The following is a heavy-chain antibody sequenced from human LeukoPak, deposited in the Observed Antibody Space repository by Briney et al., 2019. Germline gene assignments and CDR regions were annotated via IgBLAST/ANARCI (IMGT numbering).Heavy chain of an antibody. J-gene: IGHJ4*02. CDR2: ISPDGSSR. D-gene: IGHD2-21*02. Sequence: GGSLRLSCAASGFPFSTYSMHWVRQPPGKGLMWVSRISPDGSSRAYADSVQGRLIISRDYAKNTLSLQMNSLTTEDTAVYYCTRDGGLLPDNWGKGTLVTVSS. V-gene: IGHV3-74*01. CDR3: TRDGGLLPDN. CDR1: GFPFSTYS.